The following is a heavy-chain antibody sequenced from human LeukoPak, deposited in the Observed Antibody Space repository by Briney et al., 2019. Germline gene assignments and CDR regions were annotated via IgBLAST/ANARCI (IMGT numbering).Heavy chain of an antibody. Sequence: SETLSLTCIVSGGSISSSSYCWGWIRQPPGKGLEWIGSIYYSGSTYYNPSLKSRVTISVDTSKNQFSLKLSSVTAADTAVYYCARREAARRYYFDYWGQGTLVTVSS. CDR3: ARREAARRYYFDY. V-gene: IGHV4-39*01. D-gene: IGHD6-6*01. CDR2: IYYSGST. J-gene: IGHJ4*02. CDR1: GGSISSSSYC.